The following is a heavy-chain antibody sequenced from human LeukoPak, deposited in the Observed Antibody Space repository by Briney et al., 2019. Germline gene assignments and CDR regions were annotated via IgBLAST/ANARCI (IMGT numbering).Heavy chain of an antibody. V-gene: IGHV4-34*01. CDR1: GGSFSGYY. J-gene: IGHJ4*02. CDR3: ARNSSGSSFDR. D-gene: IGHD6-19*01. Sequence: SETLSLTCAVYGGSFSGYYWSWIRQPPGKGLEWIGEINHSGSTNYNPSLKSRVTISVDTSKNQFSLKLSSVTAADTAVYYCARNSSGSSFDRWGQGTLVRVSS. CDR2: INHSGST.